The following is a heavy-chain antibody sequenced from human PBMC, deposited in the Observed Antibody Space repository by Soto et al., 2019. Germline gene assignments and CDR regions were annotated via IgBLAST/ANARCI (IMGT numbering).Heavy chain of an antibody. CDR3: ARGLSMIGDAFDI. J-gene: IGHJ3*02. Sequence: EVQLVESGGGLVQPGGSLRLSCAASGFTFSDHSMDWVRQAPGKGLEWFGRIRNKASGYTTEYAASVKGRFTISRDDSENSLYLQMNGLKTEDTAVYYCARGLSMIGDAFDIWGQGTMVTVSS. V-gene: IGHV3-72*01. D-gene: IGHD3-22*01. CDR1: GFTFSDHS. CDR2: IRNKASGYTT.